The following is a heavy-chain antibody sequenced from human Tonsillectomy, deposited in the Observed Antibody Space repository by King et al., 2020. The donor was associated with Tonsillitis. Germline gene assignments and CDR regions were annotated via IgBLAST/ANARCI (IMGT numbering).Heavy chain of an antibody. J-gene: IGHJ6*03. CDR1: GFSFSTSG. CDR3: AKDLTGGDNSYYYMAV. Sequence: QLVQSGGGVVQPGRSLRLSCAASGFSFSTSGMHWVRQAPGKGLEWVALISYDGSTKYYGDSVKGRFTISRDNFKNTLYLEMTSLKAEDTAVYYCAKDLTGGDNSYYYMAVWGRGTTVTVSS. D-gene: IGHD7-27*01. V-gene: IGHV3-30*18. CDR2: ISYDGSTK.